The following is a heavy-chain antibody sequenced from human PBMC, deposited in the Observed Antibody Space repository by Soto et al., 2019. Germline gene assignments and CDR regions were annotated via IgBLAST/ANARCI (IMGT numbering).Heavy chain of an antibody. CDR3: AKDPSVVVVADDACDI. Sequence: GGSLRLSCAASGFTFSSYAMSCVRQAPGKWLEWVSAISGSGGSTYYANSVKGRFTISRDNSKNTLYLQMNSLIAEDTAVYCCAKDPSVVVVADDACDIWGQGTMVTVSS. D-gene: IGHD2-15*01. CDR1: GFTFSSYA. V-gene: IGHV3-23*01. J-gene: IGHJ3*02. CDR2: ISGSGGST.